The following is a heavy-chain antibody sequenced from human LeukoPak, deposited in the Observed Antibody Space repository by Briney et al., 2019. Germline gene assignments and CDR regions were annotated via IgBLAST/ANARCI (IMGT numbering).Heavy chain of an antibody. V-gene: IGHV3-21*01. CDR2: ITASSTAI. J-gene: IGHJ6*03. CDR3: ARLGEYSSSWYRYYYCYMDV. D-gene: IGHD6-13*01. Sequence: GGSLRLSCAASGFTFNTYTMNWVRQAPGKGLEWVSSITASSTAIYSADSVKGRFTISRDNAKNFLYLQMNSLRAEDTAVYYCARLGEYSSSWYRYYYCYMDVWGKGTTVTVSS. CDR1: GFTFNTYT.